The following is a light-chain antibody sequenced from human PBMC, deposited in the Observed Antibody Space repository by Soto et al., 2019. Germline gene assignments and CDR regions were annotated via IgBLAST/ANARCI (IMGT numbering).Light chain of an antibody. CDR2: DDN. V-gene: IGLV1-51*01. CDR1: ISNIGGNS. J-gene: IGLJ1*01. CDR3: RSWDSSLSAYV. Sequence: QSLLTLPNYVSAAPGQKVTISCSGSISNIGGNSVSWYQQLPGTAPKLLIYDDNKRPSGIPDRFSGSKSGTSATLGITGFQTGDEADYYCRSWDSSLSAYVFGTGTKVTVL.